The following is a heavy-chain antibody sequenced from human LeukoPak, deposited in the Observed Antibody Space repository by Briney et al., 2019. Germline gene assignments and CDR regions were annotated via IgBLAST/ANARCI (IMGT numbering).Heavy chain of an antibody. D-gene: IGHD3-3*01. Sequence: SETLSLTCFVSGASIINNNYYWAWLRQPPGKGLEWIGSIYHGGSTSYNPSLKSRVTISVDTSKSHFTLKLNSVTAADTAVYSCAGHKYYNFWGSFNWFDPWGQGTLVIVSS. CDR3: AGHKYYNFWGSFNWFDP. J-gene: IGHJ5*02. V-gene: IGHV4-39*01. CDR1: GASIINNNYY. CDR2: IYHGGST.